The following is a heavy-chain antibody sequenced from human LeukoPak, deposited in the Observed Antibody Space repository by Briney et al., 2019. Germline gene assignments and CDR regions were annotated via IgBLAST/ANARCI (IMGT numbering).Heavy chain of an antibody. Sequence: GGSLRLSCAASGFSFSSYWMHWVRQAPGKGLVWVSRINSDGSSTSYADSVKGRFTISRDNAKNTLHLQMNSLRAEDAAVYYCASSVAGTGGWFDPWGQGTLVTVSS. J-gene: IGHJ5*02. CDR1: GFSFSSYW. CDR3: ASSVAGTGGWFDP. V-gene: IGHV3-74*01. D-gene: IGHD6-19*01. CDR2: INSDGSST.